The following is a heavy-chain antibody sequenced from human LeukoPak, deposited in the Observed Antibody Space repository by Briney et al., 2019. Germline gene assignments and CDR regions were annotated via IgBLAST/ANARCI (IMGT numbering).Heavy chain of an antibody. CDR1: GFTFSSYA. D-gene: IGHD2/OR15-2a*01. CDR3: VRLSATSSVDY. J-gene: IGHJ4*02. CDR2: IRYDGSYK. V-gene: IGHV3-30*04. Sequence: PGRSLRLSCAASGFTFSSYAMHWVRQAPGKGLEWLTFIRYDGSYKYYADSVKGRFTISRDNSENTLYLQMNSLRVEDTAVYYCVRLSATSSVDYWGQGTLVTVSS.